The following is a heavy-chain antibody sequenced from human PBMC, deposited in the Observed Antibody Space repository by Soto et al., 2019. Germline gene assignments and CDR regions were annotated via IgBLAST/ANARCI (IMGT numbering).Heavy chain of an antibody. CDR3: ARDFGLDYYGSRSYCFDY. D-gene: IGHD3-10*01. V-gene: IGHV3-21*01. J-gene: IGHJ4*02. CDR1: GFTFSSYS. CDR2: ISSSSSYI. Sequence: EVQLVESGGGLVKPGGSLRLSCAASGFTFSSYSMNWVRQAPGNGLEWVSSISSSSSYIYYADSVKGRFTISRDNAKHSLYLKMNSLRAEDTAVYYCARDFGLDYYGSRSYCFDYWGQGTLVTVSS.